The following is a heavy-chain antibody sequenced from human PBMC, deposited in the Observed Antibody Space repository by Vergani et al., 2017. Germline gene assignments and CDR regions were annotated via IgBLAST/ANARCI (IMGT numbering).Heavy chain of an antibody. CDR2: ISAYNGNT. CDR3: ARDRRSGSLYYFDY. J-gene: IGHJ4*02. Sequence: QVQLVQSGAEVKKPGSSVKVSCKASGGTFSSYAISWVRQAPGQGLEWMGWISAYNGNTNYAQKLQGRVTMTTDTSTSTAYMELRSLRSDDTAVYYCARDRRSGSLYYFDYWGQGTLVTVSS. V-gene: IGHV1-18*01. D-gene: IGHD1-26*01. CDR1: GGTFSSYA.